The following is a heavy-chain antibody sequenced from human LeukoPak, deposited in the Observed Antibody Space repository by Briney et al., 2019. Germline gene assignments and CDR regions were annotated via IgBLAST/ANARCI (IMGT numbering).Heavy chain of an antibody. CDR3: ASARGSWQLFDY. D-gene: IGHD6-13*01. CDR2: INPNSGGT. J-gene: IGHJ4*02. V-gene: IGHV1-2*06. CDR1: GYTFTSYG. Sequence: GASVKVSCKASGYTFTSYGISWVRQAPGQGLEWMGRINPNSGGTNYAQKFQGRVTMTRDTSISTAYMELSRLRSDDTAVYYCASARGSWQLFDYWGQGTLVTVSS.